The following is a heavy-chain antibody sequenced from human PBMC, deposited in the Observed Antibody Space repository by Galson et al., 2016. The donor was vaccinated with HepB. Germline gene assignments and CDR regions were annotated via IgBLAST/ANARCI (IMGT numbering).Heavy chain of an antibody. CDR1: GDSVSNNGAA. J-gene: IGHJ6*02. CDR3: ARAIHLGRGMDV. Sequence: CAISGDSVSNNGAAWIWVRHSPSRGLEWLGRTFYRSQWDRDYAVSVKSRITIYSDTSKNLFSLQLNSVTPEDTAVYYCARAIHLGRGMDVWGHGTTVTVSS. CDR2: TFYRSQWDR. D-gene: IGHD5-18*01. V-gene: IGHV6-1*01.